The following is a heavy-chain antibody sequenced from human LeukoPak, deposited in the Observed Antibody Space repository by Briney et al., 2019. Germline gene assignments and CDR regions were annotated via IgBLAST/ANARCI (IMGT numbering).Heavy chain of an antibody. D-gene: IGHD4-17*01. J-gene: IGHJ4*02. CDR2: IYYSGST. CDR3: ARAATVEY. CDR1: GGSISSSSYY. Sequence: SETLSLTCTVSGGSISSSSYYWGWIRQPPGKGLEWIGSIYYSGSTYYNPSLKSRVTISVDTSKNQFSLKLSSVTAADTAVYYCARAATVEYWGQGTLVTVSS. V-gene: IGHV4-39*07.